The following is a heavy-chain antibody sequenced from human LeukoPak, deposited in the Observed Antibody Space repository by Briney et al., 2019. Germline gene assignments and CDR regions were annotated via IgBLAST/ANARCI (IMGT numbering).Heavy chain of an antibody. Sequence: GSSVKVSCEASGGTFSSYAISWVRQAPGQGLEWMGRIIPIFGTANYAQKFQGRVTITTDESTSTAYMELNSLRSEDTAVYYCARDISLGYSSGWYWGSFDYWGQGTLVTVSS. CDR2: IIPIFGTA. J-gene: IGHJ4*02. D-gene: IGHD6-19*01. V-gene: IGHV1-69*05. CDR1: GGTFSSYA. CDR3: ARDISLGYSSGWYWGSFDY.